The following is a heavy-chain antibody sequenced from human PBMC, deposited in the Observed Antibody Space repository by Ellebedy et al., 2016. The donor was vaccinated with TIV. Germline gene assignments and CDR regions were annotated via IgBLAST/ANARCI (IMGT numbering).Heavy chain of an antibody. CDR3: ARHNCRTTRFTLVICSRASGDVFDV. V-gene: IGHV4-59*08. Sequence: MPSETLSLTCTVSGSSITSYYWGWIRQCPGKGLAWIGDVSYSGNTNYNPSLKSRVHTSFDTSKSQLSLNLSSVTAADTATYFCARHNCRTTRFTLVICSRASGDVFDVWGQGKTVTVSS. J-gene: IGHJ3*01. D-gene: IGHD3-9*01. CDR2: VSYSGNT. CDR1: GSSITSYY.